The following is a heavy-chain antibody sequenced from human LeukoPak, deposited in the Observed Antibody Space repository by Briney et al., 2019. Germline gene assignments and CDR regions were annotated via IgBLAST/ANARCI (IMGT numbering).Heavy chain of an antibody. CDR3: ARHMSVSYDAFDL. V-gene: IGHV4-4*07. Sequence: SETLSLTCTVPGGSISSYYWSWIRQPAGKGLEWIGRIYTSGSTNYNPSLESRVTISVDTSKTQFSLTVTSVTAADTAVYYCARHMSVSYDAFDLWGRGTTVTVSS. D-gene: IGHD3-10*01. CDR2: IYTSGST. CDR1: GGSISSYY. J-gene: IGHJ3*01.